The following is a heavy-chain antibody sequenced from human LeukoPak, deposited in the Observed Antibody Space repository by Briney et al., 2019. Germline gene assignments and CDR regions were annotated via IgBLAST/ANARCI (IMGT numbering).Heavy chain of an antibody. CDR3: TTIGYCRSPRCYGFDN. J-gene: IGHJ4*02. D-gene: IGHD2-2*01. V-gene: IGHV3-64*04. Sequence: GGSLRLSCLASGFSFSSFGMHWVRQAPGKGLEYVSGISSNGRSTYYPDSVKGRFTISRDDSKNTLYLQMNSLKTEDTAVYYCTTIGYCRSPRCYGFDNWGQGTLVTVSS. CDR2: ISSNGRST. CDR1: GFSFSSFG.